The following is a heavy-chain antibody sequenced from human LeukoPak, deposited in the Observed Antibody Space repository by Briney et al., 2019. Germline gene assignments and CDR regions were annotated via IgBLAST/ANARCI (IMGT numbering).Heavy chain of an antibody. CDR3: ARGPYCADDY. J-gene: IGHJ4*02. D-gene: IGHD2-8*02. Sequence: PSETLSLTCAVYGGSFSGYYWSWIRQPPGKGLEWIGEINHSGSTNYNPSLKSRVTISVDTSKNQFSLKLSSVTAADTAVYYCARGPYCADDYWGQGTLVTVSS. V-gene: IGHV4-34*01. CDR2: INHSGST. CDR1: GGSFSGYY.